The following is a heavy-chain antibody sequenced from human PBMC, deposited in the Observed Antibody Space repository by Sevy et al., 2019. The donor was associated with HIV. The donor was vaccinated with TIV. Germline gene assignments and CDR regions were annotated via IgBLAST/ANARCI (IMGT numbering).Heavy chain of an antibody. CDR2: TSYDGSHK. J-gene: IGHJ1*01. V-gene: IGHV3-30*04. CDR3: ARGENDDEFFQY. CDR1: GFTFSNFA. D-gene: IGHD1-26*01. Sequence: GGSLRLSCTVSGFTFSNFAMHWVRQAPGKGLEWVAVTSYDGSHKYYADSVKGRFTVSRDNSRNILSLEMNSLRRDDTAVYYCARGENDDEFFQYWGQGTLVTVSS.